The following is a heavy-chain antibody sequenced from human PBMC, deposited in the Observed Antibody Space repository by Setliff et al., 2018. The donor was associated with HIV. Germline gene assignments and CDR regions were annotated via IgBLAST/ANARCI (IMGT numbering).Heavy chain of an antibody. CDR3: ARVNGGNTPYYFDS. CDR2: MNPSGGST. Sequence: ASVKVSCKASEYTFTNYYIHWVRQGPGQGLEWVGIMNPSGGSTTYAQKFQGRATITADESTSTSSMELSSLGSEDTAVYYCARVNGGNTPYYFDSWGQGTLVTVSS. CDR1: EYTFTNYY. D-gene: IGHD2-15*01. J-gene: IGHJ4*02. V-gene: IGHV1-46*01.